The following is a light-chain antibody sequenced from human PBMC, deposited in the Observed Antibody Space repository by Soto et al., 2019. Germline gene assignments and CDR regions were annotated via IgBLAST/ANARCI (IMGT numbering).Light chain of an antibody. CDR2: DVT. CDR3: SSYTSSSSPLV. CDR1: SSDVGGYNY. Sequence: QSALTQPASVSGSPGQSITISCTGTSSDVGGYNYVSWYQQHPGKAPQLMIYDVTNRPSGFSNRFSGSKSGNTASLTISGLQAEDEADYYCSSYTSSSSPLVFGGGTKLTVL. J-gene: IGLJ3*02. V-gene: IGLV2-14*01.